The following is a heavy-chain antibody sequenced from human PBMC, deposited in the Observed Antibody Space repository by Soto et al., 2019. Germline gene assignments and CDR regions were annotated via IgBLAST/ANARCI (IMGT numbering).Heavy chain of an antibody. Sequence: EVQLLEYGGGLVQPGGSLRLSCAASGFTFSSYAMSWVRQAPGKGLEWVSAISGSGGSTYYADSVKGRFTICRDNPENTPYPQMNSLRAQDTAGYYCAKDRWEGFLEGLAAIKKDAFDIWGQDTMVTVSS. CDR2: ISGSGGST. J-gene: IGHJ3*02. CDR3: AKDRWEGFLEGLAAIKKDAFDI. CDR1: GFTFSSYA. D-gene: IGHD3-3*01. V-gene: IGHV3-23*01.